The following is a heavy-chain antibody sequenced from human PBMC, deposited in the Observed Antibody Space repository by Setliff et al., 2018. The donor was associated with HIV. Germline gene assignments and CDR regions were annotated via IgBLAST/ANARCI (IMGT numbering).Heavy chain of an antibody. CDR3: ARVSYYDSSGYYDYWYFGL. V-gene: IGHV1-69*06. D-gene: IGHD3-22*01. Sequence: SVKVSCKASGATFSSYAISWVRQAPGQGLEWMGRIIPMFGTAIYAQKFQGRVTITADKSTSTAYMELSSLRSDDTAVYFCARVSYYDSSGYYDYWYFGLWGRGTLVTVSS. CDR2: IIPMFGTA. CDR1: GATFSSYA. J-gene: IGHJ2*01.